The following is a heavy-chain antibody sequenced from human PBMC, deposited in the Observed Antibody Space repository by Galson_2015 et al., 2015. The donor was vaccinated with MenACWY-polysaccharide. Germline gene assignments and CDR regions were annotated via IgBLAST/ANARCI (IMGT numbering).Heavy chain of an antibody. Sequence: SETLSLTCTVSGGSISSTTYVWAWIRQPPGKGLGWVGSIHYSGSTTYNSSLKSRVTISVDTSKNQFSLKLSSVTAADTAVYYCARPKPVNGWFDPWGQGTLVTVSS. CDR1: GGSISSTTYV. CDR2: IHYSGST. J-gene: IGHJ5*02. CDR3: ARPKPVNGWFDP. V-gene: IGHV4-39*01. D-gene: IGHD2-8*01.